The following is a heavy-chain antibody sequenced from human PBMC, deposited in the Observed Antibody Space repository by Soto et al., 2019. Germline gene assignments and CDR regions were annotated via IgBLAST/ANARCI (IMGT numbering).Heavy chain of an antibody. Sequence: SETLSLTCNVSGVSISSFYWSWIRQSAGKGLEWIGRVFMSGSTNYNPSLKGRITMSVDSSENQVSLKLTSVTAADTGTYYCARGSFHYFGMDVWGQGTTVTVYS. CDR1: GVSISSFY. CDR2: VFMSGST. V-gene: IGHV4-4*07. CDR3: ARGSFHYFGMDV. D-gene: IGHD6-25*01. J-gene: IGHJ6*02.